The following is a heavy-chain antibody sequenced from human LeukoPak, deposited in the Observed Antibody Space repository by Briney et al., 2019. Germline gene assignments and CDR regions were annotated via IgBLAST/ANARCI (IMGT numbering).Heavy chain of an antibody. J-gene: IGHJ6*03. CDR2: INTNTGNP. D-gene: IGHD2-8*01. CDR1: GYTFTSYA. V-gene: IGHV7-4-1*02. Sequence: GASVKVSCKASGYTFTSYAMNWVRQAPGQGLGWMGWINTNTGNPAYAQGFTGRFVFSLDTSVSTAYLQISSLKAEDTAVYYCAREVVLMVYAPGGGNYYYMDVWGKGTTVTVSS. CDR3: AREVVLMVYAPGGGNYYYMDV.